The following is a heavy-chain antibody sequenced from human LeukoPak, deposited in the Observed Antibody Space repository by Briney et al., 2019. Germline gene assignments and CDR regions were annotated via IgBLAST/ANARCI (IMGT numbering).Heavy chain of an antibody. V-gene: IGHV1-2*02. CDR2: INPNSGGT. Sequence: ASVKVSCKASGYTFTGYYMHWVRQAPGQGPEWMGWINPNSGGTNYAQKFQGRVTMTRDTSISTAYMELSRLRSDDTAVYYCARDRSRGTSIAARYYYYGMDVWGQGTTVTVSS. CDR1: GYTFTGYY. CDR3: ARDRSRGTSIAARYYYYGMDV. J-gene: IGHJ6*02. D-gene: IGHD6-6*01.